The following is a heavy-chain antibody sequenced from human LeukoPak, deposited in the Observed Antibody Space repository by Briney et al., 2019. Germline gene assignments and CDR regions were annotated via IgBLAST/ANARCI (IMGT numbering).Heavy chain of an antibody. J-gene: IGHJ5*02. CDR3: ARGLRSSGYYT. CDR2: INHSGST. V-gene: IGHV4-39*07. Sequence: SETLSLTCTVSGGSISSSSYYWSWIRQPPGKGLEWIGEINHSGSTNYNPSLKSRVTISVDTSKNQFSLKLSSVTAADTAVYYCARGLRSSGYYTWGQGTLVTVSS. CDR1: GGSISSSSYY. D-gene: IGHD3-22*01.